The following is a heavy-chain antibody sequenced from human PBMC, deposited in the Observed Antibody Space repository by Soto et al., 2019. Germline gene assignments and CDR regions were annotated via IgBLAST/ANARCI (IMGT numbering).Heavy chain of an antibody. Sequence: SVKVSCKASGGTFSSYAISWVRQAPGQGLEWMGGIIPIFGTANYAQKFQGRVTITADESTSTAYMELSSLRSEDTAVYYCARGVVAANNAFDIWGQGTMVTVSS. CDR1: GGTFSSYA. D-gene: IGHD2-15*01. CDR2: IIPIFGTA. J-gene: IGHJ3*02. CDR3: ARGVVAANNAFDI. V-gene: IGHV1-69*13.